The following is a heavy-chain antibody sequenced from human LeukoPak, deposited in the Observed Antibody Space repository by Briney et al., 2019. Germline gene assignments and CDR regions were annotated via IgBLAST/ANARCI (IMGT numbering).Heavy chain of an antibody. CDR3: ATAKTYYYDSSGYYYFDY. CDR2: FDPEDGET. Sequence: ASVTLSRKFSGYTLTELSMHGVRQPPAKGLEGMGGFDPEDGETIYAQKFQGRFTITEDTSTDTSNMEVSSLRSEHTAVYYCATAKTYYYDSSGYYYFDYWGQGTLVTVSS. J-gene: IGHJ4*02. CDR1: GYTLTELS. D-gene: IGHD3-22*01. V-gene: IGHV1-24*01.